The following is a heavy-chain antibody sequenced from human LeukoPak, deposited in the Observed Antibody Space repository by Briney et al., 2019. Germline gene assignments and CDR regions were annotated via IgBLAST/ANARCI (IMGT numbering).Heavy chain of an antibody. CDR3: ARASPHDYGDYALDY. CDR1: GYTFTSYG. V-gene: IGHV1-18*01. D-gene: IGHD4-17*01. CDR2: ISAYNGNT. Sequence: RASVKVSCKASGYTFTSYGISWVRQAPGQGLEWMGWISAYNGNTNYAQKFQGRVTITADESTSTAYMELSSLRSEDTAVYYCARASPHDYGDYALDYWGQGTLVTVSS. J-gene: IGHJ4*02.